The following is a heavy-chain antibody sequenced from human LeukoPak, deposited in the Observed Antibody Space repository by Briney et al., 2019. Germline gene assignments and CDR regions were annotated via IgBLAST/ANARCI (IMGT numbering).Heavy chain of an antibody. CDR3: AKAHYSVAAAGMSDD. J-gene: IGHJ4*02. D-gene: IGHD6-13*01. CDR1: GYTYTSYG. CDR2: ISAYNGNT. Sequence: ASVKVSCKASGYTYTSYGINWVRQAPGQALEWMGWISAYNGNTNYAQKVQGRVTMTTDTSTSTAYMELRSLRSDDTAVYYCAKAHYSVAAAGMSDDWGQGTLATVSS. V-gene: IGHV1-18*01.